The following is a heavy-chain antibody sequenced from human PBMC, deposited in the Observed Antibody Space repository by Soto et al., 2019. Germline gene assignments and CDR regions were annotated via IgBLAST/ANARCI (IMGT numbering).Heavy chain of an antibody. CDR3: ARDRLAYCGGDCYRSAFDI. Sequence: SETLSLTCTVSGGSISSYYWSWIRQPPGKGMEWIVFIYYSWSTNYFPSLKSRVTISVDSSKYQFSLKLSSVTAADTAVYYCARDRLAYCGGDCYRSAFDIWGQGTMVTVSS. V-gene: IGHV4-59*01. J-gene: IGHJ3*02. D-gene: IGHD2-21*02. CDR2: IYYSWST. CDR1: GGSISSYY.